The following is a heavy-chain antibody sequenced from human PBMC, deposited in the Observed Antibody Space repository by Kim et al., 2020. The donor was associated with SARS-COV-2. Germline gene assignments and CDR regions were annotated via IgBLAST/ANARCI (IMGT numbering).Heavy chain of an antibody. CDR3: AKDHESSGWPTFDY. J-gene: IGHJ4*02. V-gene: IGHV3-23*01. D-gene: IGHD3-22*01. Sequence: YADSAKGRFTVSRDNAKNTLYLQMDSLRVEDTALYYCAKDHESSGWPTFDYWGQGVLVTVSS.